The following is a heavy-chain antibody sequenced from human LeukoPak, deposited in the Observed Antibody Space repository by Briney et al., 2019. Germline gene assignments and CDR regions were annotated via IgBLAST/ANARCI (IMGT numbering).Heavy chain of an antibody. D-gene: IGHD2-21*01. Sequence: PGGSLRLSCAASGNYWMHWVRQAPGKGLVWVSHINSDGSWTSYADSMKGRFTISKDISENTLYLQMSSLRAEDTAVYYCATGGDYYYSHWGQGTLVTVSS. CDR3: ATGGDYYYSH. V-gene: IGHV3-74*01. CDR1: GNYW. J-gene: IGHJ4*02. CDR2: INSDGSWT.